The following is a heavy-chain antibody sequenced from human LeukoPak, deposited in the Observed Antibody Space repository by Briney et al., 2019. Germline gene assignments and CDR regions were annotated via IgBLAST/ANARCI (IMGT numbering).Heavy chain of an antibody. J-gene: IGHJ4*02. Sequence: NPSETLSLTCTVSGGSISSYYWSWIRQPPGEGLEWIGYIYYSGSTNYNPSLKSRVTISVDTSKNQFSLKLSSVTAADTAVYYCARGVGSSGWYDYWGQGTLVTVSS. CDR2: IYYSGST. D-gene: IGHD6-19*01. CDR1: GGSISSYY. CDR3: ARGVGSSGWYDY. V-gene: IGHV4-59*01.